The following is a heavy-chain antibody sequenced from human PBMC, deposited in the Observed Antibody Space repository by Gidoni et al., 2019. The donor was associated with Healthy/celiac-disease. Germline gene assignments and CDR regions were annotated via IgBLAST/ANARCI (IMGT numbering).Heavy chain of an antibody. Sequence: QLQLQQSVPALVKPSPPLSLTCTVPGGSISSGGYYWSWIRQHPGKGLEWIGYIYYSGSTYYNPSLKSRVTISVDTSKNQFSLKLSSVTAADTAVYYCARGPVGARGSDYWGQGTLVTVSS. V-gene: IGHV4-31*03. CDR1: GGSISSGGYY. CDR2: IYYSGST. CDR3: ARGPVGARGSDY. D-gene: IGHD1-26*01. J-gene: IGHJ4*02.